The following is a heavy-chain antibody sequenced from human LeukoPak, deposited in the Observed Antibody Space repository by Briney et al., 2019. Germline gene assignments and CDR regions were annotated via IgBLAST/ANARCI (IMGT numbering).Heavy chain of an antibody. V-gene: IGHV1-2*04. Sequence: ASVKFSCKASGYTFTGYYMHWVRQAPGQGLEWMGWINPNSGGTNYAQKFQGWVTMSRDTSISTAYMELSRLRSDDTAVYYCAREGTQSGSYGNWFDPWGQGTLVTDSS. CDR1: GYTFTGYY. D-gene: IGHD1-26*01. J-gene: IGHJ5*02. CDR3: AREGTQSGSYGNWFDP. CDR2: INPNSGGT.